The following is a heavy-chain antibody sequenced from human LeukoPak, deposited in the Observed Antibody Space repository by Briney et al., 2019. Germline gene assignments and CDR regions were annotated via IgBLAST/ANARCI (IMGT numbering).Heavy chain of an antibody. J-gene: IGHJ4*02. CDR2: INHSGST. Sequence: SETLSLTCAVYGGSFSGYYWSWIRQPPGKGLEWIGEINHSGSTNYNPSLRSRVTISVDTSKNQFSLKLSSVTAADTAVYYCARGDYSSPADYWGQGTLVTVSS. CDR3: ARGDYSSPADY. V-gene: IGHV4-34*01. D-gene: IGHD6-13*01. CDR1: GGSFSGYY.